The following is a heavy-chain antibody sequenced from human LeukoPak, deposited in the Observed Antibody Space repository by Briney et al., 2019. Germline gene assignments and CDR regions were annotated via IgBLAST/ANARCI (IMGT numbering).Heavy chain of an antibody. CDR2: INHSGST. CDR3: ARLEPGDYDFWSGYYRGYYYYMDV. D-gene: IGHD3-3*01. CDR1: GGSFSGYY. Sequence: SETLSLTCAVYGGSFSGYYWSWIRQPPGKGLEWIGEINHSGSTNYNLSLKSQVTISVDTSKNQFSLKLSSVTAADTAVYYCARLEPGDYDFWSGYYRGYYYYMDVWGKGTTVTVSS. V-gene: IGHV4-34*01. J-gene: IGHJ6*03.